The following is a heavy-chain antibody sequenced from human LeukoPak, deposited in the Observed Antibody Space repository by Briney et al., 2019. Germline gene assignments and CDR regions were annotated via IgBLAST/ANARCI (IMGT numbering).Heavy chain of an antibody. CDR2: ISSSSSYS. CDR1: GFTFSTYS. V-gene: IGHV3-21*01. D-gene: IGHD1-14*01. J-gene: IGHJ4*02. CDR3: ARGEPGSPY. Sequence: GGSLRLSCAASGFTFSTYSMNWVRQAPGKGLEWVSSISSSSSYSYYADSVKGRFTISRDNAKNSLYLQMNSLRAEDTAVYYCARGEPGSPYWGQGTLVTVSS.